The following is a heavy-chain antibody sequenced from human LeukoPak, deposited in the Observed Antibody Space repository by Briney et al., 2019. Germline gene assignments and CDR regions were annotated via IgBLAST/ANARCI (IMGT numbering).Heavy chain of an antibody. D-gene: IGHD2-15*01. J-gene: IGHJ3*02. CDR1: GYTFTGYY. Sequence: ASVKVSCKASGYTFTGYYMHWVRQAPGQGLEWMGIINPSGGSTSYAQKFQGRVTMTRDMSTSTVYMELSSVRSEDTAVYYCARGEGYCSGGSCYWGAFDIWGQGTMVTVSS. CDR2: INPSGGST. CDR3: ARGEGYCSGGSCYWGAFDI. V-gene: IGHV1-46*01.